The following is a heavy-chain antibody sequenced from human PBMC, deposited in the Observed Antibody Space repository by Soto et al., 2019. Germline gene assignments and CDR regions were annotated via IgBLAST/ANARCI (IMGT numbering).Heavy chain of an antibody. CDR1: GFTFSTYA. V-gene: IGHV3-30-3*01. D-gene: IGHD1-20*01. Sequence: QVQLVESGGGVVQPGRSLRLSCAASGFTFSTYAMHWVRQAPGKGLECVAIVSFDGSNKYYADSVKGRFTISRDNSKNTLYLQMSGLTPEDTAGYFCARYHTGITTTGGGRIDPWGQGSLVTVSS. CDR3: ARYHTGITTTGGGRIDP. J-gene: IGHJ5*02. CDR2: VSFDGSNK.